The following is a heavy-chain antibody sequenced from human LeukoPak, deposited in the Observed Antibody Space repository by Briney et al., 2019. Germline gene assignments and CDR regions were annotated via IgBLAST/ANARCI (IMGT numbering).Heavy chain of an antibody. V-gene: IGHV3-33*01. D-gene: IGHD2-15*01. CDR2: LWYDGSNK. Sequence: GRSLRLSCAASGFTFSSYGMHWVRQAPGKGLEWVAVLWYDGSNKYYADSVKGRFTISRDNSKNTLYLQMNSLRAEDTAVYYCARGSRGYAFDIWGQGTMVTVSS. CDR1: GFTFSSYG. J-gene: IGHJ3*02. CDR3: ARGSRGYAFDI.